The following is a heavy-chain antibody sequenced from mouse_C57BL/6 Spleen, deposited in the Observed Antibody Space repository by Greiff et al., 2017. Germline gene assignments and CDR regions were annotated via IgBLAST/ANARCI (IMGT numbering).Heavy chain of an antibody. J-gene: IGHJ3*01. D-gene: IGHD1-1*01. CDR1: GYTFTDYE. Sequence: QVQLQQSGAELVRPGASVTLSCKASGYTFTDYEMHWVKQTPVHGLEWIGAIDPETGGTAYNQKFKGKAILTAAKSSGTAYMELRSLTSEDSADYYCTRRHITTVVATPFAYWGQGTLVTVSA. CDR2: IDPETGGT. V-gene: IGHV1-15*01. CDR3: TRRHITTVVATPFAY.